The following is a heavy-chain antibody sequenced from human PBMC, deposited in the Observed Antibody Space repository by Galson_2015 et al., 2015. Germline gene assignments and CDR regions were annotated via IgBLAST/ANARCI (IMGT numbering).Heavy chain of an antibody. CDR1: GFTFSNAW. V-gene: IGHV3-15*01. D-gene: IGHD5-18*01. Sequence: SLRLSCAASGFTFSNAWMSWVRQAPGKGLEWVGRIKSKTDGGTTDYAAPVKDRFTISRDDSKNTLYLQMNSQKTEDTAVYYCTTVSVTAMVLNAFDIWGQGTMVTVSS. CDR3: TTVSVTAMVLNAFDI. J-gene: IGHJ3*02. CDR2: IKSKTDGGTT.